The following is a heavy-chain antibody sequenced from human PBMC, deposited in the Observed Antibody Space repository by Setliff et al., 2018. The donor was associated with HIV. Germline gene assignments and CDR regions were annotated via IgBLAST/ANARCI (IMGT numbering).Heavy chain of an antibody. CDR1: GFSFSSYW. CDR3: ARGVRGVVNGMDV. CDR2: INTEGSST. V-gene: IGHV3-74*01. J-gene: IGHJ6*02. Sequence: GGSLRLSCAASGFSFSSYWMHWVRQAPGKGLVWVSRINTEGSSTSYADSVKGRFTISRDNVKNTRYLQMNSLRAEDTAVYYCARGVRGVVNGMDVWGQGTTVTVSS. D-gene: IGHD3-10*01.